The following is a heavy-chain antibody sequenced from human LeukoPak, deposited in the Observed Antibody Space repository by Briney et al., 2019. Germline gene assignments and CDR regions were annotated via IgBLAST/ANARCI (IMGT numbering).Heavy chain of an antibody. J-gene: IGHJ4*02. CDR2: INPNSGGT. V-gene: IGHV1-2*02. D-gene: IGHD6-13*01. CDR1: GYTFTGYY. Sequence: ASVKVSCKASGYTFTGYYMHWVRQAPGHGLEWMGWINPNSGGTNYAQKFQGRVTMTRDTSISTAYMELSRLRSDDTAVYYCAREAGRVYSSSWYYFDYWGQGTLVTVSS. CDR3: AREAGRVYSSSWYYFDY.